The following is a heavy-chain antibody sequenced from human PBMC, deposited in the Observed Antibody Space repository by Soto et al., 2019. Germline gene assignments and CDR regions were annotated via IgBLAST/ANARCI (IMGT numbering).Heavy chain of an antibody. CDR2: ISAYNGNT. Sequence: ASVKVSCKASGYTFTRYGISWVRQAPGQGLEWMGWISAYNGNTNYAQKLQGRVTMTTDTSTSTAYMELRSLRSDDTAVYYCARAFFSSSSLWWFDPWGQGTLVTVSS. J-gene: IGHJ5*02. D-gene: IGHD6-6*01. CDR1: GYTFTRYG. CDR3: ARAFFSSSSLWWFDP. V-gene: IGHV1-18*01.